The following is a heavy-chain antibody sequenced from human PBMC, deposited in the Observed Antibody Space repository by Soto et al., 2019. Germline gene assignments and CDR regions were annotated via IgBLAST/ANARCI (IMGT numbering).Heavy chain of an antibody. D-gene: IGHD3-10*01. Sequence: SVKVSCKASGGTFSSYAISWVRQAPGQGLEWMGGIIPIFGTANYAQKCQGRVTITADESTSTAYMELSSLRSEDTAVYYCECSVLIRRSITMVRGVRDYYGMDVWGQGTKVTVSS. J-gene: IGHJ6*02. CDR1: GGTFSSYA. CDR2: IIPIFGTA. V-gene: IGHV1-69*13. CDR3: ECSVLIRRSITMVRGVRDYYGMDV.